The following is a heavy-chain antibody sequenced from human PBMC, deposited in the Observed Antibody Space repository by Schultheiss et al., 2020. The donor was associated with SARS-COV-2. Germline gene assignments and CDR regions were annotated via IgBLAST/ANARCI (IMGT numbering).Heavy chain of an antibody. V-gene: IGHV4-31*03. CDR2: IYYSGST. CDR3: ARRVVKGWFDP. CDR1: GGSISSGGYY. Sequence: SQTLSLTCTVSGGSISSGGYYWSWIRQHPGKDLEWIGYIYYSGSTYYNPSLKSRVTISVDTSKNQFSLKLSSVTAADTAVYYCARRVVKGWFDPWGQGTLVTVSS. J-gene: IGHJ5*02. D-gene: IGHD2-21*01.